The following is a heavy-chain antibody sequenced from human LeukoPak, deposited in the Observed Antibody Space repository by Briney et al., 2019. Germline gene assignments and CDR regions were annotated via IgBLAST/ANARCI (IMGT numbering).Heavy chain of an antibody. CDR2: INPNSGGT. D-gene: IGHD2-21*01. V-gene: IGHV1-2*02. Sequence: ASVKVSCKASGYTFTGYYMHWVRQAPGQGLEWMGWINPNSGGTNYAQKFQGRVTMTRDTSTSTVYMELSSLRSEDTAVYYCARGVIPGDAFDIWGQGTMVTVSS. J-gene: IGHJ3*02. CDR1: GYTFTGYY. CDR3: ARGVIPGDAFDI.